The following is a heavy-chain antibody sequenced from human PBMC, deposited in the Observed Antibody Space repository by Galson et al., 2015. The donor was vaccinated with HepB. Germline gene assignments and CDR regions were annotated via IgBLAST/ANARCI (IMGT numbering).Heavy chain of an antibody. CDR2: ISYNSDNI. J-gene: IGHJ5*02. CDR3: ARDWGTAVSGTWWFDP. CDR1: KFIFRNYN. Sequence: SLRLSCAASKFIFRNYNMNWVRQTPGKGMEWVASISYNSDNINYADSVKGRFTISRDNAKNLLYLQMNSLRAEDTAVYYCARDWGTAVSGTWWFDPWGQGTLVTVSS. D-gene: IGHD6-19*01. V-gene: IGHV3-21*06.